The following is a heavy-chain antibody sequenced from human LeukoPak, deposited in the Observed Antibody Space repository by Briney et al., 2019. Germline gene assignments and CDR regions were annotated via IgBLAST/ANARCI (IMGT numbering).Heavy chain of an antibody. CDR1: GYTFTSCG. CDR3: ARGDRLVVRGVIGPCNY. Sequence: ASVKVSCKASGYTFTSCGITWVRQAPGQGLEWMGWISAYNGNTNYAQKFQGRVTMTTDTSTTTAYMELRSLTSDDTAVYFCARGDRLVVRGVIGPCNYWGQGTLVTVSS. V-gene: IGHV1-18*01. J-gene: IGHJ4*02. D-gene: IGHD3-10*01. CDR2: ISAYNGNT.